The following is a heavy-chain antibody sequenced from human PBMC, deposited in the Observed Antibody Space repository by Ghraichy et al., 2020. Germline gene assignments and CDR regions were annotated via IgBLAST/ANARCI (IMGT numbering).Heavy chain of an antibody. CDR2: INAGNGNT. Sequence: ASVKVSCKASGYTFTSYAMHWVRQAPGQRLEWMGWINAGNGNTKYSQKFQGRVTITRDTSASPAYMELSSLRSEDTAVYYCAREPYYYDSSGPYFDYWGQGTLVTVSS. D-gene: IGHD3-22*01. J-gene: IGHJ4*02. V-gene: IGHV1-3*01. CDR1: GYTFTSYA. CDR3: AREPYYYDSSGPYFDY.